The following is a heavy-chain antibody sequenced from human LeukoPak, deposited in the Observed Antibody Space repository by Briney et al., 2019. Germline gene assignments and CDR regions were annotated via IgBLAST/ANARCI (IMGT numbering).Heavy chain of an antibody. CDR2: MSYDERTK. V-gene: IGHV3-30*14. CDR1: GFTFRSYA. J-gene: IGHJ4*02. Sequence: GGSLRLSCAASGFTFRSYAMHWVRQAPGKGLEWVAVMSYDERTKNYADSVKGRFTISRDNSKNTLYLQMNSLRAEDTAVYYCARGPSGYHNTGGQGTLVTVSS. CDR3: ARGPSGYHNT. D-gene: IGHD5-12*01.